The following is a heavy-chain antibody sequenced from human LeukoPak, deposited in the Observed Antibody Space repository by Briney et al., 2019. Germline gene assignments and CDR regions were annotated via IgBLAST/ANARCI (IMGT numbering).Heavy chain of an antibody. CDR2: FDPEDGET. J-gene: IGHJ4*02. V-gene: IGHV1-24*01. CDR3: VGATMVRGVFDY. Sequence: ASVKVSCNVSGYTLTELSMHWVRQAPGKGLEWMGGFDPEDGETIYAQKFQGRVTMTEDTSTDTAYMELSSLRSEDTAVYYCVGATMVRGVFDYWGQGTLVTVSS. D-gene: IGHD3-10*01. CDR1: GYTLTELS.